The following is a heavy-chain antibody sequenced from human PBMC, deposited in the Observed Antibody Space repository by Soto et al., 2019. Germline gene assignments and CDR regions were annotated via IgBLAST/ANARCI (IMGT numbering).Heavy chain of an antibody. CDR1: GGSISDYY. V-gene: IGHV4-59*01. CDR2: IYYSGST. Sequence: SETLSLSCTVAGGSISDYYWTWIRQPPGKGLEWIGYIYYSGSTNYNPSLKSRVTISVDTSKNQFSLKLSSVTAADTAVYYCARAGAATLSHYWGHAPLVTDSS. CDR3: ARAGAATLSHY. D-gene: IGHD2-15*01. J-gene: IGHJ4*01.